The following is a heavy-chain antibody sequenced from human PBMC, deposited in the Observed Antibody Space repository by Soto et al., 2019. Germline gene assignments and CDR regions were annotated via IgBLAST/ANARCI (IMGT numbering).Heavy chain of an antibody. V-gene: IGHV3-15*01. CDR3: TGYDYYYGMDV. Sequence: PGGSLRLSCAASGFTFSNAWMSWVRQAPGKGLEWVGRIKSKTDGGTTDYAAPVKGRFTISRDDSKDTLYLQMNSLKTEDTAAYYCTGYDYYYGMDVWGQGTTVTVSS. CDR2: IKSKTDGGTT. CDR1: GFTFSNAW. J-gene: IGHJ6*02. D-gene: IGHD6-13*01.